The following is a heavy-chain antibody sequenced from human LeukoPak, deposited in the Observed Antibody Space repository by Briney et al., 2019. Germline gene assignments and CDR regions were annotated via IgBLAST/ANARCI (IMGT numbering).Heavy chain of an antibody. Sequence: GGSLRLSCAASRFILSSYSMTWVRQAPGKGLEWAGRIKSKTDGGTTDYAAPVKERLTISRDDSKNTLYLQMNSLKIEDTAVYYCNLWTGYSTYDYWGQGTLVTVPS. CDR3: NLWTGYSTYDY. D-gene: IGHD3/OR15-3a*01. CDR2: IKSKTDGGTT. CDR1: RFILSSYS. J-gene: IGHJ4*02. V-gene: IGHV3-15*01.